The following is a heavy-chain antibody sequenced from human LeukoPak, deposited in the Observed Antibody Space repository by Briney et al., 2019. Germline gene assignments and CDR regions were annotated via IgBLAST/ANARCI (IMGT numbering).Heavy chain of an antibody. V-gene: IGHV3-30*04. D-gene: IGHD3-16*01. Sequence: GGSLRLSCAASGFTFSSYAMHWVRQAPGKGLEWVALTSSDGNKYFADSVQGRFTISRDNSRNTVYLQLDSLRPDDTAVYYCARERGIRALYFDNWGQGTLVTVSS. CDR3: ARERGIRALYFDN. CDR2: TSSDGNK. J-gene: IGHJ4*02. CDR1: GFTFSSYA.